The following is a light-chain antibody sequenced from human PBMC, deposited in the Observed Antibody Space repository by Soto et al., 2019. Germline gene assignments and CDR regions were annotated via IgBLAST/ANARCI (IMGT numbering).Light chain of an antibody. CDR3: TSWTTSTTMK. V-gene: IGLV2-14*01. J-gene: IGLJ2*01. Sequence: QSALSQPASVSGSPGQSITISCTGTSNDVGAYNYVSWYQQHPGKAPKLMIYDVNIRPSGVSNRFSGSKSGNTASLTISGLQAEDEADYYCTSWTTSTTMKFGGGTKVTVL. CDR1: SNDVGAYNY. CDR2: DVN.